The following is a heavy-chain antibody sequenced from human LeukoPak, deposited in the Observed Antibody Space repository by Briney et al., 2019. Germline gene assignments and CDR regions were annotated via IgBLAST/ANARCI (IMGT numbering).Heavy chain of an antibody. J-gene: IGHJ3*02. CDR3: ARVNWGGFDI. V-gene: IGHV4-59*01. CDR2: IFYTGST. D-gene: IGHD7-27*01. CDR1: GGSINSYY. Sequence: SETLSLTCTVSGGSINSYYWTWIRQPPGKGLECIGDIFYTGSTTYNPSLKSRATISIETSKNQISLKLRSVTAADTAVYFCARVNWGGFDIWGQGTLATVSS.